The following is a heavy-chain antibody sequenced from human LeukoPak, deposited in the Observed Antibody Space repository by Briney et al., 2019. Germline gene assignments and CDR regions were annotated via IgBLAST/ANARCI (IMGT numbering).Heavy chain of an antibody. CDR3: ARGLGLLWFGDLNWFDP. D-gene: IGHD3-10*01. Sequence: ASVKISCKASGYTFTSYDINWVRQATGQGLEWMGWMNPNSGNTGYAQKFQGRVTMTRNTSISTAYMELSSLRSEDTAVYYCARGLGLLWFGDLNWFDPWGQGTLVTVSS. CDR1: GYTFTSYD. J-gene: IGHJ5*02. V-gene: IGHV1-8*01. CDR2: MNPNSGNT.